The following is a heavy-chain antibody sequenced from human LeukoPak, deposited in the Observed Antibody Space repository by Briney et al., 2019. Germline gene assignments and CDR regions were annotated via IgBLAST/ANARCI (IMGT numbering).Heavy chain of an antibody. D-gene: IGHD5-18*01. J-gene: IGHJ4*02. Sequence: SVKVSCKASGGTFSSYAISWVRQAPGQGLEWMGGIIPIFGTANYAQKFQGRVTITTDESTSTAYVELSSLRSEDTAVYYCARDRGYSYGYLDYWGQGTLVTVSS. CDR3: ARDRGYSYGYLDY. CDR2: IIPIFGTA. CDR1: GGTFSSYA. V-gene: IGHV1-69*05.